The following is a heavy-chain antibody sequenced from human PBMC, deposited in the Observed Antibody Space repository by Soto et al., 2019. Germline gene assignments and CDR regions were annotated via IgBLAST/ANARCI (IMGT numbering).Heavy chain of an antibody. Sequence: GGSLRLSCAASGFTFSSYGMHWVRQAPGKGLEWVAVISYDGSNKYYADSVKGRFTISRDNSKNTLYLQMNSLRAEDTAVYYCAKGPIVVVVAAPDYWGQGTLVTVSS. CDR2: ISYDGSNK. CDR3: AKGPIVVVVAAPDY. D-gene: IGHD2-15*01. J-gene: IGHJ4*02. V-gene: IGHV3-30*18. CDR1: GFTFSSYG.